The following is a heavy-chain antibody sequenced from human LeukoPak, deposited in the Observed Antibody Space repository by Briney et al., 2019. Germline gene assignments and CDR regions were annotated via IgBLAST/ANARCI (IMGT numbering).Heavy chain of an antibody. Sequence: GGSLRLSCAASGLTFSSYEMNWVRQAPGKGLEWVSYISSSGSTIYYADSVKGRFTISRDNAKNSLYLQMNSLRAEDTAVYYCAREYSGSYYALDYWGQGTLVTVSS. CDR1: GLTFSSYE. J-gene: IGHJ4*02. CDR2: ISSSGSTI. D-gene: IGHD1-26*01. V-gene: IGHV3-48*03. CDR3: AREYSGSYYALDY.